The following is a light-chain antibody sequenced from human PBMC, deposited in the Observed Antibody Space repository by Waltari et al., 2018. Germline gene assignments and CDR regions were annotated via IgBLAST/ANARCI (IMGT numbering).Light chain of an antibody. Sequence: QSALTQPASVSGSPGQSITISCTGTSSDVGGYNYVSWYQQHPGKAPRLGVYDVSNRPSGISNRFSGSKSGNTASLTISGLHAEDEADYYCSSYTSSSTLVFGGGTKLTVL. CDR1: SSDVGGYNY. CDR3: SSYTSSSTLV. CDR2: DVS. V-gene: IGLV2-14*03. J-gene: IGLJ2*01.